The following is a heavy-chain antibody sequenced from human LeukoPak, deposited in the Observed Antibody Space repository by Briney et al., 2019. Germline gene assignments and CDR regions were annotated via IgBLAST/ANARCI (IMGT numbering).Heavy chain of an antibody. D-gene: IGHD2-21*01. J-gene: IGHJ4*02. CDR3: ARDRFPKIRAPVFTGY. CDR2: MNTNTGNP. V-gene: IGHV7-4-1*02. Sequence: ASVKVSCKASGYTFTSYAMNWVRQAPGQGLEWMGWMNTNTGNPTYAQGFTGRFVFSLDTSVSTAYLQISSLKAEDTAVYYCARDRFPKIRAPVFTGYWGQGTLVTVSS. CDR1: GYTFTSYA.